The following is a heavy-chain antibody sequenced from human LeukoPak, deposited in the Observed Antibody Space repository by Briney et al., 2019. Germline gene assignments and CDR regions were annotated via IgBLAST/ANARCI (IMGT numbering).Heavy chain of an antibody. D-gene: IGHD2/OR15-2a*01. CDR3: ARRSTSFNYAMDV. V-gene: IGHV4-4*02. CDR1: GASISSNNW. CDR2: IYHSGST. J-gene: IGHJ6*02. Sequence: SETLSLTCAVSGASISSNNWWWSWVRQPPGKGLEWIGEIYHSGSTNYNPSLKSRVTMSVDKSKNQFSLKLSSVTAADTAVYYCARRSTSFNYAMDVWGQGTTVTVSS.